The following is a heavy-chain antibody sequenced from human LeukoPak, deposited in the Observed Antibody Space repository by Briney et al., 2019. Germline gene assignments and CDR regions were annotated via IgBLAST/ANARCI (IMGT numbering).Heavy chain of an antibody. CDR2: INHSGST. Sequence: SETLSLTCAVYGGSFSGYYWSWIRQPPGKGLEWIGEINHSGSTNYNPSLKSRVTISVDTSKNQFSLKLSSVTAADTAVYYCARRGKKSLWFGELMSWFDPWGQGTLVTVSP. CDR1: GGSFSGYY. CDR3: ARRGKKSLWFGELMSWFDP. D-gene: IGHD3-10*01. J-gene: IGHJ5*02. V-gene: IGHV4-34*01.